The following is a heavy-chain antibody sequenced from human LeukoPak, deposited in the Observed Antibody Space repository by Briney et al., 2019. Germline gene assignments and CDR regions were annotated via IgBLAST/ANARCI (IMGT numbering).Heavy chain of an antibody. CDR1: GFTFGSYW. V-gene: IGHV3-23*01. J-gene: IGHJ2*01. CDR2: ISGSGGST. Sequence: PGGSLRLSCAASGFTFGSYWMHWVRQPPGKGLVWVSGISGSGGSTYYADSVKGRFTISRDNSKNTEYLQMNSLRAEDTAVYYCAKDIVVVPAPVGYFDLWGRGTLVTVSS. CDR3: AKDIVVVPAPVGYFDL. D-gene: IGHD2-2*01.